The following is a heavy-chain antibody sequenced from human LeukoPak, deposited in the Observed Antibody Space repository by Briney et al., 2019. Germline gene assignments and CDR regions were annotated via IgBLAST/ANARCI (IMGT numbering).Heavy chain of an antibody. V-gene: IGHV1-2*02. CDR2: IKPNSGDT. J-gene: IGHJ4*02. CDR3: ARSPHILTGENFDF. D-gene: IGHD3-9*01. Sequence: ASVKVSCKASGYTFTGYYIHWVRQAPGQGLEWMGWIKPNSGDTNYAQKFQGRVTMTRDTSITTAYMELSRLRSDDTAVFYCARSPHILTGENFDFWGQGTLVTVSS. CDR1: GYTFTGYY.